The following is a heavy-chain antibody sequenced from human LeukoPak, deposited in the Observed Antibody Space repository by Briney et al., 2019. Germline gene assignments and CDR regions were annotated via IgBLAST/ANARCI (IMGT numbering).Heavy chain of an antibody. V-gene: IGHV3-72*01. CDR2: TRNKVKSYTT. CDR1: GFTFSDHY. J-gene: IGHJ4*02. D-gene: IGHD5-24*01. Sequence: GGSLRLSCAASGFTFSDHYMDWVRQAPGKGLEWVARTRNKVKSYTTQYAASVKGRFTISRDDSKNSLYLQMNSLKTEDTAVYYCARETTRWLQFLPLDYWGQGTLVTVSS. CDR3: ARETTRWLQFLPLDY.